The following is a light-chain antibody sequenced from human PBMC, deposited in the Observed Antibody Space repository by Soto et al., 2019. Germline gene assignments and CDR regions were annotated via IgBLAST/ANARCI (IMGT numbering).Light chain of an antibody. CDR3: HQRYGNPII. J-gene: IGKJ5*01. V-gene: IGKV1-39*01. CDR2: AAS. CDR1: QSISKY. Sequence: DIQMTQSPFSLSAPVGDRGTITCRARQSISKYLNWYQQKQGKAPTRLIYAASTLQSGVPSRFSGSGSGTTFTLTISSRQPEDSATYYCHQRYGNPIIFGPGTRLDIK.